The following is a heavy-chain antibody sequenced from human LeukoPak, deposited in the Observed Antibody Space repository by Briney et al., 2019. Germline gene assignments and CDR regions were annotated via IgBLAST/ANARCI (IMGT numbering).Heavy chain of an antibody. CDR1: GGSISNYY. V-gene: IGHV4-59*01. J-gene: IGHJ4*02. CDR3: ARSPTVAGWAYYFDS. CDR2: IDYIGST. D-gene: IGHD6-19*01. Sequence: SETPSLTCTVSGGSISNYYWSWIRQPPGKGLEWIGHIDYIGSTIYTDSLKSRVTILVDRTTNRFALELTSLTAADTAVYYCARSPTVAGWAYYFDSWGQGTLVTVSS.